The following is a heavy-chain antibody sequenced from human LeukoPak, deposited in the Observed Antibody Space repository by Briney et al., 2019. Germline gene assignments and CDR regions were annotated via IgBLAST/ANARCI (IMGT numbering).Heavy chain of an antibody. D-gene: IGHD4-17*01. CDR1: GFTFSSYG. CDR3: AKAAYGDYVNYFDY. J-gene: IGHJ4*02. CDR2: IRYDGSNK. V-gene: IGHV3-30*02. Sequence: GGSLRLSCAASGFTFSSYGMHWVRQAPGKGLEWVAFIRYDGSNKYYADSVKGRFTISRDNSKNTLYLQMNSLRAEDTAVYYCAKAAYGDYVNYFDYWGQGTLVTVSS.